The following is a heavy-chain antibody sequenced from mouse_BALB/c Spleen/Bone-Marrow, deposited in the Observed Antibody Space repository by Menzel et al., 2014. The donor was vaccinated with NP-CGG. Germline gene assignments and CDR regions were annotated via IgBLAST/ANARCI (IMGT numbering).Heavy chain of an antibody. J-gene: IGHJ2*01. CDR2: IDPANGNT. D-gene: IGHD1-1*01. CDR3: ARSYGSSPFDY. Sequence: VQLQQSGAELVKPGASVKLSCTASGFNIKDPYMHWVKQRPEQGLEWIGRIDPANGNTKYDPKFQGKATITADTSSNTAYLQLSSLTSEDTAVYYCARSYGSSPFDYWGQGTTLTVSS. V-gene: IGHV14-3*02. CDR1: GFNIKDPY.